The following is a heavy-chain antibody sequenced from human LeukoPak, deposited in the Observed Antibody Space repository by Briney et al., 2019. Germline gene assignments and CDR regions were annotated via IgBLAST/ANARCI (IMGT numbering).Heavy chain of an antibody. Sequence: QPGGSLRLSCAASGFTFSSYWMHWVRQAPGKGLVWVSRINTVGSSTSYADSVKGRFTISRDNAKNTLYLQMNSLRAEDTAVYYCARDGPYSGYYFDYWGQGTLVTVSS. D-gene: IGHD6-19*01. CDR2: INTVGSST. J-gene: IGHJ4*02. V-gene: IGHV3-74*01. CDR3: ARDGPYSGYYFDY. CDR1: GFTFSSYW.